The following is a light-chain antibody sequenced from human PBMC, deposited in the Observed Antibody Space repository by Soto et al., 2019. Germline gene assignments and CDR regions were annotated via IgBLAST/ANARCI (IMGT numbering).Light chain of an antibody. Sequence: SYELTQPPSVSVSPGQTASITCSGDQLGDKYACWYQQKPGQSPVLVIYQDNKRPLGIPERFSGSNSGNTATLTISGTQAMDEADYYCQAWDSSTLVVFGGGTQLTVL. CDR2: QDN. J-gene: IGLJ2*01. V-gene: IGLV3-1*01. CDR3: QAWDSSTLVV. CDR1: QLGDKY.